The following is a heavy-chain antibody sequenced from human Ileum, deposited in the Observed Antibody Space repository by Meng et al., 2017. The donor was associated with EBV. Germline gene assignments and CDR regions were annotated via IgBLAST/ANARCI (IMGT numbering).Heavy chain of an antibody. D-gene: IGHD1-26*01. CDR3: ARDLRVGGAFDY. V-gene: IGHV4-61*08. J-gene: IGHJ4*02. CDR2: VNYNGDS. CDR1: GASVTSSGYY. Sequence: HVQLPPSGPGLVRPSQTLSLTSTVSGASVTSSGYYWSWLRQSPGKGLEWLGYVNYNGDSTYNPSLKSRVTIFIDTSKKQFYLNLTSATAADTAIYYCARDLRVGGAFDYWGQGTLVTVSS.